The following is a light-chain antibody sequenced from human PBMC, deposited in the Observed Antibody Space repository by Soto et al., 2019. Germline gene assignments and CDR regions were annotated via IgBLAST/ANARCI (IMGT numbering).Light chain of an antibody. CDR3: QQRTNWPSST. J-gene: IGKJ5*01. V-gene: IGKV3-11*01. Sequence: EVVLTQSTATMSLSPGERATLSCRASQSVRTYLAWYQQKPGQVPRLLIHDASSRATGIPARFSGSGSGTDFTLTISSLEPEDFAVYYCQQRTNWPSSTFGQGTRLEI. CDR1: QSVRTY. CDR2: DAS.